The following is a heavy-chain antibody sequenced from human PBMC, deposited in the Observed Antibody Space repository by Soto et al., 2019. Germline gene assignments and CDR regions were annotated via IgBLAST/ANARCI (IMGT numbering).Heavy chain of an antibody. Sequence: QLQLQESGSGLVKPSQTLSLTCAVSGGSISSGGDSWSWIRQPPGKGLEWIGYIYHSGSTNYNPSLKSRVTISVDRSKSQFSLKLSSVTAADTAVYYCARVWGYSYGLASDIWGQGTMVTVSS. J-gene: IGHJ3*02. D-gene: IGHD5-18*01. CDR2: IYHSGST. CDR3: ARVWGYSYGLASDI. V-gene: IGHV4-30-2*01. CDR1: GGSISSGGDS.